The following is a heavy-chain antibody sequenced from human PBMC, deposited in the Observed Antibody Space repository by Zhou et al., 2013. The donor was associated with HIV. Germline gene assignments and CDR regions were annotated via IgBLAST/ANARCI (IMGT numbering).Heavy chain of an antibody. V-gene: IGHV1-46*01. CDR3: ARDRRIAAATGPDYYYAMDV. CDR1: GYTFTSYS. J-gene: IGHJ6*02. D-gene: IGHD6-13*01. CDR2: INPSGGST. Sequence: QEQLVQSGAEVKKPGASVKVSCKASGYTFTSYSVHWVRQAPGQGLEWMGIINPSGGSTRYAQKFQGRLTITRNTSISTAYMELSSLRSDDTAVYYCARDRRIAAATGPDYYYAMDVWGQGTTVTVSS.